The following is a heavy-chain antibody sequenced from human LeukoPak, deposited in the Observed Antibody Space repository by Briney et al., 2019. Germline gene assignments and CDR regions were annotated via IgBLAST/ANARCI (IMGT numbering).Heavy chain of an antibody. CDR3: AREIGHSGYAGAFDY. Sequence: SVKVSFKASGGTFSSYAISWVRQAPGQGLEWMGGIIPIFGTANYAQKFQGRVTITADESTSTAYMELSSLRSEDTAVYYCAREIGHSGYAGAFDYWGQGTLVTVSS. D-gene: IGHD5-12*01. CDR2: IIPIFGTA. CDR1: GGTFSSYA. V-gene: IGHV1-69*13. J-gene: IGHJ4*02.